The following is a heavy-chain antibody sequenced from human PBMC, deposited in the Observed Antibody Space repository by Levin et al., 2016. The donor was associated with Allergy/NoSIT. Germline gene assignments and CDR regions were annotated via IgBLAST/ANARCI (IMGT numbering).Heavy chain of an antibody. CDR1: GFTFRSYS. CDR2: ITSTGSYT. Sequence: GGSLRLSCAASGFTFRSYSMNWVRQAPGKGLEWVSLITSTGSYTSYADSVKGRFTISRDNAQNSLYLQMNSLRAEDTAVYFCARVVYSASEGFVDYWGQGTLVTVSS. V-gene: IGHV3-21*06. J-gene: IGHJ4*02. D-gene: IGHD5-12*01. CDR3: ARVVYSASEGFVDY.